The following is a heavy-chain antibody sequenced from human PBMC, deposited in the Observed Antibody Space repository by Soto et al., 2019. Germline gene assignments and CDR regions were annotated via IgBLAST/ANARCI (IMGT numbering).Heavy chain of an antibody. CDR2: IYYSGTT. CDR1: GGSISSGGYY. V-gene: IGHV4-31*03. J-gene: IGHJ6*02. CDR3: AREKIVATTHYYFGMDV. D-gene: IGHD5-12*01. Sequence: SETLSLTCTVSGGSISSGGYYWSWIRQHPGKGLEWIGNIYYSGTTYHNPSLKSRVTLSVDTSKRQFTLKVSSVTAADTAAYYCAREKIVATTHYYFGMDVWGQGITVTVSS.